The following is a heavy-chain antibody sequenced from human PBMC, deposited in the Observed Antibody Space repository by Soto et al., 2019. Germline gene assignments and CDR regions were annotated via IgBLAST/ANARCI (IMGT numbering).Heavy chain of an antibody. V-gene: IGHV3-30*18. CDR1: GFTISSYG. D-gene: IGHD2-2*01. CDR2: ISYDGSNK. Sequence: GSLRLSCAASGFTISSYGMHWVRQAPGKGLEWVAVISYDGSNKYYADSVKGRFTISRDNSKNTLYLQMNSLRAEDTAVYYCAKDRADIVVVPAGKDYYYGMDVWGQGTTVTVSS. CDR3: AKDRADIVVVPAGKDYYYGMDV. J-gene: IGHJ6*02.